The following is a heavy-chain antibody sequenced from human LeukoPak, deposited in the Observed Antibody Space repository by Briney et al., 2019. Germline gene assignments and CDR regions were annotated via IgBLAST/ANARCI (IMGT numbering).Heavy chain of an antibody. V-gene: IGHV3-11*01. CDR3: ARVMVAATSVYYFDY. CDR2: ISTSGDTI. Sequence: PGGSLRLSCAASGFSHSDYYISWIRQAPGKGLEWISYISTSGDTIYYSDSVKGRFTISRDNAKNSLYLQMNSLRAEDTAVYYCARVMVAATSVYYFDYWGQGTLVTVSS. CDR1: GFSHSDYY. J-gene: IGHJ4*02. D-gene: IGHD2-15*01.